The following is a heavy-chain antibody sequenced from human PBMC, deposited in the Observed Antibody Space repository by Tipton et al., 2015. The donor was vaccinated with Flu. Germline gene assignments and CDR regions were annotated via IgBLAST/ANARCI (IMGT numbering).Heavy chain of an antibody. D-gene: IGHD3-10*01. CDR2: IHHSGNI. V-gene: IGHV4-38-2*02. CDR3: ARMRVVNFDS. CDR1: PSPLSYGNGYY. J-gene: IGHJ4*02. Sequence: LSCTVSPSPLSYGNGYYWGWIRQSPGGGLEWIASIHHSGNIFFSPSLKSRVTMSVDTSRNQFSLRLTSVTVADTAMYFCARMRVVNFDSWGQGTLVVVSS.